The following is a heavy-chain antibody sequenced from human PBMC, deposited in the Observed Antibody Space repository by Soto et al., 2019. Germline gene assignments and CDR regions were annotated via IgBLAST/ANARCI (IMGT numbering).Heavy chain of an antibody. CDR2: ISGSGDST. D-gene: IGHD3-10*01. J-gene: IGHJ4*02. V-gene: IGHV3-23*01. CDR3: AKEYYNRRTDFDY. Sequence: LRLSCAASGFTFSSYAMNWVRQAPGKGLEWVSAISGSGDSTYYVDSVKGRFTISRDNSKNTLYLQMNSLRAEDTALYYCAKEYYNRRTDFDYWGQGTLVTVSS. CDR1: GFTFSSYA.